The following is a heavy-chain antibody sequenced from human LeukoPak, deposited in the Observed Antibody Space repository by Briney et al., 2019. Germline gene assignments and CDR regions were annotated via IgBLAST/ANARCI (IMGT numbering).Heavy chain of an antibody. CDR3: ATEPLPYSSSSTTFW. V-gene: IGHV1-24*01. CDR1: GYTLTELS. Sequence: ASVKVSCKVSGYTLTELSMHWVRQAPGKGLEWMGGFDPEDGETIYAQKFQGRVTMTEDTSTDTAYMELSSLGSEDTAVYYCATEPLPYSSSSTTFWWGQGTLVTVSS. J-gene: IGHJ4*02. CDR2: FDPEDGET. D-gene: IGHD6-6*01.